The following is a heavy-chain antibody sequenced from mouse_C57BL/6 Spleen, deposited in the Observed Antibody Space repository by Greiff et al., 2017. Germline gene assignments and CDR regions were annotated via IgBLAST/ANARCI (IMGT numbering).Heavy chain of an antibody. D-gene: IGHD4-1*01. Sequence: QVQLQQPGAELVRPGTSVKLSCKASGYTFTSYWMHWVKQRPGQGLEWIGVIDPSDSYTNYNQKFKGKGTLTVDTSSSTAYMQRSSLTSEDSAVYNGARKGFQTGWYIDVWGTGTTRTVSS. CDR1: GYTFTSYW. CDR3: ARKGFQTGWYIDV. CDR2: IDPSDSYT. J-gene: IGHJ1*03. V-gene: IGHV1-59*01.